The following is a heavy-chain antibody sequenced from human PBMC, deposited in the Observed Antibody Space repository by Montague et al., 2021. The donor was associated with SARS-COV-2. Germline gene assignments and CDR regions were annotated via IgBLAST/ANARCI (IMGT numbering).Heavy chain of an antibody. Sequence: SETLSLTCTVSGGSISSSSHYWGWIRQPPGKGLEWIGSIYYSGSTYYXPSLKSRVTISVDTSKNQFSLKLSSVTAADTAVYYCARDTRITMIVVVQGYGMDVWGQGTTVTVSS. J-gene: IGHJ6*02. CDR2: IYYSGST. CDR1: GGSISSSSHY. V-gene: IGHV4-39*07. D-gene: IGHD3-22*01. CDR3: ARDTRITMIVVVQGYGMDV.